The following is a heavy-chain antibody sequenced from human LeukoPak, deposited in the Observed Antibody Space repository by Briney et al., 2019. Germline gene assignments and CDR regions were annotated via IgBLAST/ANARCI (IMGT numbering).Heavy chain of an antibody. J-gene: IGHJ3*02. Sequence: ASVTVSFRASGYTFTVYYMHWVRQAPGQGLEGMGWINPNSGGTNYTQKFQGRVTMTRDTSISTAYMELGRLRSDDTAVYYCARGICASTSCFDAFDIWGQGTMVPVSS. V-gene: IGHV1-2*02. CDR1: GYTFTVYY. CDR2: INPNSGGT. CDR3: ARGICASTSCFDAFDI. D-gene: IGHD2-2*01.